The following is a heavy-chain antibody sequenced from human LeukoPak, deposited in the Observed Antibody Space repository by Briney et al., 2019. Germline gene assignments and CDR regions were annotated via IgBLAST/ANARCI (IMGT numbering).Heavy chain of an antibody. J-gene: IGHJ4*02. CDR1: GFTFSSNA. CDR3: AKDSRDFWSGYQDY. CDR2: VSASGGRT. D-gene: IGHD3-3*01. Sequence: GGSLRLSCAASGFTFSSNAMSWVRQAPGKGLEWVSLVSASGGRTYHADSVKGRFTISRDNSKNTLYLQMNSLRAEDTAVYYCAKDSRDFWSGYQDYWGQGTLVTVSS. V-gene: IGHV3-23*01.